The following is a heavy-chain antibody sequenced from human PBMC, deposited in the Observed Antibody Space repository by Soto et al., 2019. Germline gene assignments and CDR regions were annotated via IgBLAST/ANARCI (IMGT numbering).Heavy chain of an antibody. J-gene: IGHJ4*02. CDR1: GYSFTSYW. CDR3: ARTSYGPRGAQGFDY. V-gene: IGHV5-51*01. CDR2: IYPGDSDT. D-gene: IGHD5-18*01. Sequence: PGASLKISCKGSGYSFTSYWIGWVRQMPGKGLEWMGIIYPGDSDTRYSPSFQGQVTISADKSISTAYLQWSSLKASDTAMYYCARTSYGPRGAQGFDYWGQGTLVTVSS.